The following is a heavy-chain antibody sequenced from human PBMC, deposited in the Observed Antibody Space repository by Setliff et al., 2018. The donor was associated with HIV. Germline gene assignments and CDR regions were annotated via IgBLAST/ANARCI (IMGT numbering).Heavy chain of an antibody. CDR2: IYTSGST. Sequence: PSETLSLTCTVSGGSISSGSYYWSWIRQPAGKGLEWIGRIYTSGSTNYSPSLKSRVTISVDTSKNQFSLKSRSVTAADTAVYYCARETYYYDNPQYYYYYMDVWGKGTTVTVSS. CDR3: ARETYYYDNPQYYYYYMDV. CDR1: GGSISSGSYY. V-gene: IGHV4-61*02. J-gene: IGHJ6*03. D-gene: IGHD3-22*01.